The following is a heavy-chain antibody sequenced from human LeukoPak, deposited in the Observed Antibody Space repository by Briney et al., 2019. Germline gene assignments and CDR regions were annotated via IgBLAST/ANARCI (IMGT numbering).Heavy chain of an antibody. CDR1: GYTFTSYG. D-gene: IGHD3-10*01. V-gene: IGHV1-18*01. J-gene: IGHJ4*02. CDR2: IGAYNGNT. CDR3: ARDLSPGGSGQPQHY. Sequence: ASVKVSCRASGYTFTSYGISWVRQAPGQGLEWMGWIGAYNGNTNYAQRLQGRVTMTTDTSTSTAYMELRSLRSDDTAVYYCARDLSPGGSGQPQHYWGQGTLVTVSS.